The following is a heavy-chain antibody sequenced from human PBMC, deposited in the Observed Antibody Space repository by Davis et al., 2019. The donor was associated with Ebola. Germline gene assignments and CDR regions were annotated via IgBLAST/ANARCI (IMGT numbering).Heavy chain of an antibody. CDR2: ISGSGGST. Sequence: GESLKISCAASGFTFSSYAMSWVRQAPGKGLEWVSSISGSGGSTYYADSVKGRFTISRDNAKNTLYLQMNSLRVEDTAVYYCARGRWNYFDYWGQGTLVTVSS. J-gene: IGHJ4*02. CDR1: GFTFSSYA. CDR3: ARGRWNYFDY. V-gene: IGHV3-23*01. D-gene: IGHD1-1*01.